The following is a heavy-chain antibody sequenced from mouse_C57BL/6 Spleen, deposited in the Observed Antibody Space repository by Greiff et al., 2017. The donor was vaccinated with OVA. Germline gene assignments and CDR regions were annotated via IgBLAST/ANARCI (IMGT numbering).Heavy chain of an antibody. CDR1: GYAFSSYW. Sequence: VQLLESGAGLVKPGASVKISCKASGYAFSSYWMNWVKQRPGKGLEWIGQIYTGDGDTYYTGKLKGQVTLTADKSFSTAYMQLSSLTSEDTAMYFCARTSNTLVAPGSFDGWGEGTTLTVSS. CDR3: ARTSNTLVAPGSFDG. D-gene: IGHD1-1*01. J-gene: IGHJ2*01. V-gene: IGHV1-80*01. CDR2: IYTGDGDT.